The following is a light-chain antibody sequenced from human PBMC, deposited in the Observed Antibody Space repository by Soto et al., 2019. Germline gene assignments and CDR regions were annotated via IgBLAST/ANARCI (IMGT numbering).Light chain of an antibody. CDR2: DAS. Sequence: DIQMTQSPSTLSASVGDRVTITCRASQSISSWLAWYQQKPGKAPKLLIYDASSLESGVPSRFSGSGSGTEFTLTISSLQPDDFATYYCQQYNSYSPLTFGGGTKVAI. CDR1: QSISSW. V-gene: IGKV1-5*01. J-gene: IGKJ4*01. CDR3: QQYNSYSPLT.